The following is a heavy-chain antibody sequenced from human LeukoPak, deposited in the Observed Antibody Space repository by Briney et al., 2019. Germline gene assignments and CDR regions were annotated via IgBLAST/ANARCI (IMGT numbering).Heavy chain of an antibody. CDR3: AKDLRGYSSSWYYFDY. V-gene: IGHV3-33*06. CDR2: IWYDGSNK. D-gene: IGHD6-13*01. Sequence: PGRSLRLSCAASGFTFSSYGMHWVRQAPGKGLEWVAVIWYDGSNKYYADSVKGRFTISRDNSKNTLYLQMNSLRAEDTAVYYCAKDLRGYSSSWYYFDYRGQGTLVTVSS. CDR1: GFTFSSYG. J-gene: IGHJ4*02.